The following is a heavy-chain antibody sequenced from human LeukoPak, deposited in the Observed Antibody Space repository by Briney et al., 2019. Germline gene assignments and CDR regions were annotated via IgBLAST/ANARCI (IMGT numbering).Heavy chain of an antibody. Sequence: GESLKISCKGSGYSFTCYWLGGVRQMPGKGLEWMGINYPGDSDTCASSFLHRLATSSDNASISPAYQQRSLRTASTAVMYYCARRGIAAAPDYWGQGTLVTVSS. J-gene: IGHJ4*02. D-gene: IGHD6-13*01. V-gene: IGHV5-51*01. CDR1: GYSFTCYW. CDR3: ARRGIAAAPDY. CDR2: NYPGDSDT.